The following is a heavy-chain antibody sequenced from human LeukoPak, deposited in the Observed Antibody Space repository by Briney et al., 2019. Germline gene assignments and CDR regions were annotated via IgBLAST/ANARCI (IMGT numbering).Heavy chain of an antibody. CDR1: GFTFSSYS. J-gene: IGHJ4*02. CDR2: ISDTISTI. D-gene: IGHD3-3*01. Sequence: GGSLRLSCAASGFTFSSYSMNWVRQAPGKGLEWVSYISDTISTIHYADSVKGRFTISRDSAKNSLYLQMNSLRAEDTAVYYCARFTVFGVDWGQGTLVTVSS. CDR3: ARFTVFGVD. V-gene: IGHV3-48*01.